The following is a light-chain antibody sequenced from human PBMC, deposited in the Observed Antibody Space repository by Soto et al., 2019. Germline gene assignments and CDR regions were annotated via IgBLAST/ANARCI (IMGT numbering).Light chain of an antibody. CDR3: QEYKYSKK. J-gene: IGKJ1*01. V-gene: IGKV3-15*01. CDR2: GAS. CDR1: QSVSSK. Sequence: VMTQSPATLSVSPGERATLSCRASQSVSSKLAWYQQKPGQAPRLLIYGASTRATGIPARFSGSGSETEFTLAISSLQSEDFAVYYCQEYKYSKKFGQGTKVDIK.